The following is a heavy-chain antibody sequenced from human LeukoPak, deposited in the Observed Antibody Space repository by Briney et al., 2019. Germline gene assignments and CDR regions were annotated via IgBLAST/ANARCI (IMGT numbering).Heavy chain of an antibody. CDR3: ARGGGATNNDHFDY. CDR2: INHSGST. J-gene: IGHJ4*02. CDR1: GGSFSGYY. Sequence: SETLSLTCAVYGGSFSGYYWSWIRQPPGKGLEWIGEINHSGSTNYNPSLKSRVTISVDTFKNQFSLKLSSVTAADTAVYYCARGGGATNNDHFDYWGQGTLVTVSS. D-gene: IGHD1-26*01. V-gene: IGHV4-34*01.